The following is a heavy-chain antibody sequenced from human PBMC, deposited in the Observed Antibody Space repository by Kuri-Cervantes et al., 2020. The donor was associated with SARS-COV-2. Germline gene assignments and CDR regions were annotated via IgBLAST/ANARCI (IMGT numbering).Heavy chain of an antibody. D-gene: IGHD2-15*01. Sequence: LSLTCAASGFTFSDYYMSWIRQAPGKGLEWVSAISGSGGSTYYADSVKGRFTISRDNSKNTLYLQMNSLRAEDTAVYYCARDVGSYFDYWGQGTLVTVSS. CDR1: GFTFSDYY. CDR3: ARDVGSYFDY. J-gene: IGHJ4*02. CDR2: ISGSGGST. V-gene: IGHV3-23*01.